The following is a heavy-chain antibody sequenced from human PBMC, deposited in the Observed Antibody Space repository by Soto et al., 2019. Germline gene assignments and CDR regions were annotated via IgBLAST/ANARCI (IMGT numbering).Heavy chain of an antibody. CDR3: ARCREIAGAGTVGWFDP. J-gene: IGHJ5*02. V-gene: IGHV1-18*01. Sequence: QVQLVQSGAEVKKPGASVKVSCKASGYTFTSYGISWVRQAPGQGLEWMGWISAYNGNTNYAQKLQGRVTMTTDTSTSTAYMELRSLRSDDTAVYYCARCREIAGAGTVGWFDPWGQGTLVTVSS. D-gene: IGHD6-19*01. CDR2: ISAYNGNT. CDR1: GYTFTSYG.